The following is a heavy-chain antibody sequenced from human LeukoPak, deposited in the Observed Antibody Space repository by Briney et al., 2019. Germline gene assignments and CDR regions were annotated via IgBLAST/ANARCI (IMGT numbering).Heavy chain of an antibody. CDR3: ARQTGSGLFILP. V-gene: IGHV4-39*01. D-gene: IGHD3/OR15-3a*01. J-gene: IGHJ4*02. CDR2: IYYSGNT. CDR1: GVSISSSNSY. Sequence: SSETLSLTCTVSGVSISSSNSYWGWIRQPPGKGLEWIGSIYYSGNTYYNASLKSQVSISIDTSRNQFSLRLTSVTAADTAVYYCARQTGSGLFILPGGQGTLVTVSS.